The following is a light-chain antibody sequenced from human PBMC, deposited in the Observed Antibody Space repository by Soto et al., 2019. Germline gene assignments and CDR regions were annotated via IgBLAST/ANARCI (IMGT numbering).Light chain of an antibody. CDR2: DAS. J-gene: IGKJ1*01. V-gene: IGKV1-5*01. CDR1: QNIRGW. Sequence: DIRMTQSPSTLSTPVGDRVTITCRASQNIRGWLAWYQQKPGKAPKLLIYDASTLESGVPSRFSGSGSGTEFTLTISSLQPDDFATYYCQQYNSYSWTFGQGTKVDIK. CDR3: QQYNSYSWT.